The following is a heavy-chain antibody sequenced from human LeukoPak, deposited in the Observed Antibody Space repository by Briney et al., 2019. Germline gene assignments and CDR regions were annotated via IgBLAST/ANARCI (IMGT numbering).Heavy chain of an antibody. J-gene: IGHJ4*02. D-gene: IGHD6-13*01. CDR1: GYSFTSYW. V-gene: IGHV5-51*01. CDR2: IYPGDSDT. CDR3: ARDSSTTFDY. Sequence: GGSLNISCMGSGYSFTSYWIGWVRQMPGKGLEWMGIIYPGDSDTRYSPSFQGQVTISADKSISTAYLQWSSLKASDTAMYYCARDSSTTFDYWGQGTLVTVSS.